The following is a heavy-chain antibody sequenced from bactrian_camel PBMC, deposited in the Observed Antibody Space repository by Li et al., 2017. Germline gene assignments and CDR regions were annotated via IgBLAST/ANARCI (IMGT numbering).Heavy chain of an antibody. CDR2: IYPSRGTT. V-gene: IGHV3-2*01. J-gene: IGHJ6*01. CDR3: AAGRPCYGFGCYNLCRDLGTFRY. CDR1: GYIRARNC. D-gene: IGHD3*01. Sequence: HVQLVESGGGSVQAGGSLRLSCAASGYIRARNCMLWFRRAPGGKRVGVASIYPSRGTTFYDDSVKGRFTISQDNAQNTLYLQMNALKPEDTAIYYCAAGRPCYGFGCYNLCRDLGTFRYWGQGTQVTVS.